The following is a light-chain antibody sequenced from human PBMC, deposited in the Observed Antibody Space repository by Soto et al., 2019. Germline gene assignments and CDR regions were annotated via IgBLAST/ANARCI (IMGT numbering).Light chain of an antibody. V-gene: IGLV3-21*02. CDR1: NIGGYS. J-gene: IGLJ3*02. CDR3: QVWDSSSDHWV. Sequence: SYELTQPPSVSVAPGQTARITCGGSNIGGYSVNWFQQKPGQAPVLVVYDDGDRPSGIPERFSGYNSGNTATLTISRVEAGDEADYYCQVWDSSSDHWVFGGGTKLTVL. CDR2: DDG.